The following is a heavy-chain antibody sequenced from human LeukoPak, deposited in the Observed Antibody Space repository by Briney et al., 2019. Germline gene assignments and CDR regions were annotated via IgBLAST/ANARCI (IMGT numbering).Heavy chain of an antibody. CDR2: ISGSGGST. J-gene: IGHJ4*02. CDR3: AKGVGTNKGGYYFDY. D-gene: IGHD1-26*01. V-gene: IGHV3-23*01. Sequence: PGGSMRLSCAASGFAFSSFAVSWVRQAPGDGLDWVSSISGSGGSTYYADSVKGRFTISRDSSKNTLYLQMNSLRAEDTAVYYCAKGVGTNKGGYYFDYWGQGTPVTVSS. CDR1: GFAFSSFA.